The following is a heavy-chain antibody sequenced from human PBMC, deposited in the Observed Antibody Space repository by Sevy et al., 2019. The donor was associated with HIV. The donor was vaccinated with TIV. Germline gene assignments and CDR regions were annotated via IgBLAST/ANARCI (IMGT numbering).Heavy chain of an antibody. Sequence: GGSLRLSCEASGFTFSSYAMHWVRQAPGKGLEWVAVISYDEIHKDYADSVKGRFTISRDISKNTPYLQMNSLRAEDTAVYYCARDLPHLLPWELSRGSDYWGQGTLVTVSS. D-gene: IGHD1-26*01. V-gene: IGHV3-30*04. CDR3: ARDLPHLLPWELSRGSDY. J-gene: IGHJ4*02. CDR1: GFTFSSYA. CDR2: ISYDEIHK.